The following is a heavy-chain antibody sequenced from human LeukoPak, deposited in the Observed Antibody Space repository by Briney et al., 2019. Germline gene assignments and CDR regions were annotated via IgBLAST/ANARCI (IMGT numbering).Heavy chain of an antibody. CDR3: ARNIHCSSTSCPIDY. V-gene: IGHV5-51*01. CDR1: GYSFTSYW. Sequence: GESLKISCKGSGYSFTSYWIGWVRRMPGKGLEWMGIIYPGDSDTRYSPSFQGQVTISADKSISTAYLQWSSLKASDTAMYYCARNIHCSSTSCPIDYWGQGTLVTVSS. CDR2: IYPGDSDT. J-gene: IGHJ4*02. D-gene: IGHD2-2*01.